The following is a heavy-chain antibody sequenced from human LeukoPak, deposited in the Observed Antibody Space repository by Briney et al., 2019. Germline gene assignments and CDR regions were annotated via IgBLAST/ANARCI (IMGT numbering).Heavy chain of an antibody. V-gene: IGHV3-7*05. CDR2: IKQDGSEK. CDR1: GFTFSSYW. D-gene: IGHD5-18*01. Sequence: PVGSLRLSCAASGFTFSSYWMSWVRQAPGKGLEWVANIKQDGSEKYYEDSVKGRFTISRDNAKNSLYLQMNSLRAEDTAVYYCARGGRGYSYGDDAFDIWGQGTMVTVS. J-gene: IGHJ3*02. CDR3: ARGGRGYSYGDDAFDI.